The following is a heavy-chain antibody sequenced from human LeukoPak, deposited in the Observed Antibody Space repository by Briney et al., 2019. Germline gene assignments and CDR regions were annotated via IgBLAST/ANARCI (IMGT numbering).Heavy chain of an antibody. J-gene: IGHJ3*02. CDR3: AGPPQASSFDI. CDR1: GFTFSSYW. Sequence: GGSLRLSCAASGFTFSSYWMTWVRQAPGKGLEWVANIKPDGTEKNYVDSVKGRFTISRDNAKNPLYLQMNSLGAEDTAVYYCAGPPQASSFDIWGQGTMVTVSS. CDR2: IKPDGTEK. D-gene: IGHD3-10*01. V-gene: IGHV3-7*01.